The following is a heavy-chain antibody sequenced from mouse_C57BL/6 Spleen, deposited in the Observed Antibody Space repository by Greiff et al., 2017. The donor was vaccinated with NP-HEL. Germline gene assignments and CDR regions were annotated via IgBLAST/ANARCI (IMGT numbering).Heavy chain of an antibody. D-gene: IGHD1-1*01. Sequence: DVMLVESGGGLVKPGGSLKLSCAASGFTFSDYGMHWVRQAPEKGLEWVAYISSGSSTIYYADTVKGRFTISRDNAKNTLFLQMTSLRSEDTAMYYCAREGHGSSSYWGQGTTLTVSS. J-gene: IGHJ2*01. CDR1: GFTFSDYG. V-gene: IGHV5-17*01. CDR3: AREGHGSSSY. CDR2: ISSGSSTI.